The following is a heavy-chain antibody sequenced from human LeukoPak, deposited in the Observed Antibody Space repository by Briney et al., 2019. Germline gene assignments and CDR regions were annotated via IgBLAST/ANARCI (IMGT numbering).Heavy chain of an antibody. Sequence: ASVSVSYTASGYTFTIYGISWVRQAPGQGRERVGWISAYNGNTNYTQKPQGRVTITTDTSTSTAYIELRSLRSDDTAVYYCSRERAARSLNYYYYYMDVWGKGTTVTVSS. V-gene: IGHV1-18*01. CDR1: GYTFTIYG. CDR3: SRERAARSLNYYYYYMDV. D-gene: IGHD6-6*01. CDR2: ISAYNGNT. J-gene: IGHJ6*03.